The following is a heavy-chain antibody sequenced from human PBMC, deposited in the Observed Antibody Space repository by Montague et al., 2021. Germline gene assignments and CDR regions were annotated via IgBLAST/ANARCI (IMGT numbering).Heavy chain of an antibody. V-gene: IGHV4-39*01. Sequence: SETLSLTCTVSNGSIGSSTSYWGWIRQPPGQGLEWIGTIYYTGTTHFNTSLKSRVTISKDTSKSQFSLTLSSVTAADTAIYYCAIMYHYDRSIDPWGQGTLVTVSS. CDR3: AIMYHYDRSIDP. CDR2: IYYTGTT. CDR1: NGSIGSSTSY. J-gene: IGHJ5*02. D-gene: IGHD3-22*01.